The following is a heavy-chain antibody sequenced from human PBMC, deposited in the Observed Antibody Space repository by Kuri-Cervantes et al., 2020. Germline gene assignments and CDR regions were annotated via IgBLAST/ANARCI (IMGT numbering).Heavy chain of an antibody. J-gene: IGHJ4*02. CDR2: IYHSGST. V-gene: IGHV4-38-2*01. CDR3: ASGPEYGDSTFDY. D-gene: IGHD4-17*01. CDR1: GYSISSGYY. Sequence: GSLRLSCAVSGYSISSGYYWGWIRQPPGKGLEWIGSIYHSGSTYYNPSLKSRVTISVDTSKNQFSLKLSSVTAADTAVYYCASGPEYGDSTFDYWGQGTLVTVSS.